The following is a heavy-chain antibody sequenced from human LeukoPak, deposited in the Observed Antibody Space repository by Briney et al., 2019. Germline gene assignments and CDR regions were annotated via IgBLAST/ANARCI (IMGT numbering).Heavy chain of an antibody. V-gene: IGHV4-59*13. CDR1: DDSITMYY. D-gene: IGHD1-1*01. Sequence: PSETLSLTCSVSDDSITMYYWTWIRQPPGKGLEWIGYVDHSGSTNFNPSLNGRVSISRDTTKNLFSLRLRSVTAADTAVYFCARGRVSSSTWYSTYYYYFYMDVWGKGTTVTVSS. CDR2: VDHSGST. J-gene: IGHJ6*03. CDR3: ARGRVSSSTWYSTYYYYFYMDV.